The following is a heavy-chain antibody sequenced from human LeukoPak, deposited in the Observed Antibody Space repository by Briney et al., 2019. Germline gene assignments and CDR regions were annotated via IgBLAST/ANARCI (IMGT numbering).Heavy chain of an antibody. J-gene: IGHJ4*02. V-gene: IGHV3-23*01. CDR2: IHDNGGNT. CDR3: AKRVPTNMGSPFDF. CDR1: GFTFSSYA. D-gene: IGHD2-2*01. Sequence: GGSLSLSCAASGFTFSSYAMSWVRQAPGKGLEWVSTIHDNGGNTYYADSVKGRLTISRGNSKNTLYLQMNSLRAEDTAIYYCAKRVPTNMGSPFDFRGQGPLVTVSS.